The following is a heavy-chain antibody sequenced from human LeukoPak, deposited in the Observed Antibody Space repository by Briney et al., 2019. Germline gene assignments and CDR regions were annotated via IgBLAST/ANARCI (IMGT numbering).Heavy chain of an antibody. CDR2: ISGSGTI. D-gene: IGHD1-26*01. CDR1: GGSINSY. J-gene: IGHJ4*02. Sequence: PSETLSLTCTVSGGSINSYWSWIRQPAGKGLEWIGRISGSGTITYNPALQSRLSISIDTSKNQFSLKLMSVTAEDTAVYYCVREAAATLFDYWGQGTLVTVSS. V-gene: IGHV4-4*07. CDR3: VREAAATLFDY.